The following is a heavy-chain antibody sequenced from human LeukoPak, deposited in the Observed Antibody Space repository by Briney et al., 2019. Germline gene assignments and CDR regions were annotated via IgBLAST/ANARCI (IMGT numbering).Heavy chain of an antibody. CDR1: GGTFSSYA. CDR2: IIPIFGTA. CDR3: ASLDYDFWFRDAFDI. D-gene: IGHD3-3*01. Sequence: SVKVSCKASGGTFSSYAISWVRQAPGKGREWMGGIIPIFGTANYAQKFQGRVTITADESTSTAYMELSSLRSEDTAVYYCASLDYDFWFRDAFDIWGQGTMVTVSS. J-gene: IGHJ3*02. V-gene: IGHV1-69*01.